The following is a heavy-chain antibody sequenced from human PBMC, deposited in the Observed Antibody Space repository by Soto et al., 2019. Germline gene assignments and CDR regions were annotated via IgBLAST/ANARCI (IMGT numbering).Heavy chain of an antibody. V-gene: IGHV1-24*01. J-gene: IGHJ4*02. Sequence: QVQLLQSGAEVKKPGASVKVSCKVSGHTLTELSRHWVRQAPGRGLEWMGGFDPEDGETIFAQKFQGRVTMTEDTSTDSTYMELTSLRSEDTAVYYCAAGGTRWLHSPFDYWGQGTLVTISS. CDR2: FDPEDGET. CDR3: AAGGTRWLHSPFDY. D-gene: IGHD1-1*01. CDR1: GHTLTELS.